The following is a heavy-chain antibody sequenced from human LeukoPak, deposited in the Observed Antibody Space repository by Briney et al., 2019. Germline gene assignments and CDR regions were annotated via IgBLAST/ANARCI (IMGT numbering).Heavy chain of an antibody. Sequence: GGSLRLSCAASGFNNYWMSWVRQAPGKGLEWVANIKGDGTTKYYVDSVKGRFTISRDNAKNSVYLQMDSLRAEDMAVYYCARIGYSSSSFDYWGQGTLVTVSS. CDR1: GFNNYW. CDR2: IKGDGTTK. D-gene: IGHD6-6*01. V-gene: IGHV3-7*01. J-gene: IGHJ4*02. CDR3: ARIGYSSSSFDY.